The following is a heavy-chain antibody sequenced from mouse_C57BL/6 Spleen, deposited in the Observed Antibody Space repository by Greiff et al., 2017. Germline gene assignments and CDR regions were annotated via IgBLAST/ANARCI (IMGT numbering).Heavy chain of an antibody. V-gene: IGHV1-55*01. CDR1: GYTFTSYW. CDR3: ARLGAEGYARDD. Sequence: QVQLQQPGAELVKPGASVKMSCKASGYTFTSYWITWVKQRPGQGLEWIGDIYPGSGSTNYNEKFEGKATMTVDTSSSPAYMQLSSLTSEDSAVYYVARLGAEGYARDDRGKGTSVTASS. CDR2: IYPGSGST. J-gene: IGHJ4*01.